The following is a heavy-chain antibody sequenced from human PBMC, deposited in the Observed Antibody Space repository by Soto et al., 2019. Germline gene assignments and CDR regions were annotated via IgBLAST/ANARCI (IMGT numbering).Heavy chain of an antibody. D-gene: IGHD6-19*01. Sequence: SETLSLTCTVSGDSISSYYWSWIRQFPGKGLEWIGYIHYSGGTNYNSSLKSRVTISVDTSKNQFSLKLSSVTAADTAVYYCARSSSGWLFDYWGQGTLVTVS. CDR2: IHYSGGT. J-gene: IGHJ4*02. V-gene: IGHV4-59*08. CDR1: GDSISSYY. CDR3: ARSSSGWLFDY.